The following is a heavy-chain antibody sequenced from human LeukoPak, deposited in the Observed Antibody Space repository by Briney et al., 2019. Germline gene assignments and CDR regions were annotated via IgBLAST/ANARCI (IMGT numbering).Heavy chain of an antibody. Sequence: GGSLRLSCAASGFTFSSYRMNWVRQAPGKGLEWVSTISSNSSYIYYADSVKGRFTISRDNAKNSLYLQMNSLRAEDTAVYYCSRGHQDDNDIWSGYYTGGVLGYWGQGTLVTVSS. D-gene: IGHD3-3*01. CDR3: SRGHQDDNDIWSGYYTGGVLGY. V-gene: IGHV3-21*01. CDR2: ISSNSSYI. J-gene: IGHJ4*02. CDR1: GFTFSSYR.